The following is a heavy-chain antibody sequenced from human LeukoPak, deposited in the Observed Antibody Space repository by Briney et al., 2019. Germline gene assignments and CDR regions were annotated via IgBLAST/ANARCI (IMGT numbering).Heavy chain of an antibody. D-gene: IGHD4-17*01. CDR1: GGSISSGGYY. V-gene: IGHV4-31*03. CDR2: IYYSGST. Sequence: SQTLSLTCTVSGGSISSGGYYWSWIRQHPGKGLEWIGYIYYSGSTYYNPSLKSRVTISVDTSKNPFSLKLSSVTAADTAVYYCARGRYGDYVWFDPWGQGTLVTVSS. J-gene: IGHJ5*02. CDR3: ARGRYGDYVWFDP.